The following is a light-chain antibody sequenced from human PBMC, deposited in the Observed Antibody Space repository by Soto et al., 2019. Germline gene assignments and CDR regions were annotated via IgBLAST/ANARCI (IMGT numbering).Light chain of an antibody. Sequence: QSALTQPASVSGSPGQSITISCTGTSSDVGGYNYVSWYQQHPGKAPKLMIYEVSNRPSGVSNRFSGSKSGNTASLTISGLQAEDEADYYCSSYVVSYNWVFGGGTQLTVL. CDR3: SSYVVSYNWV. CDR2: EVS. CDR1: SSDVGGYNY. V-gene: IGLV2-14*01. J-gene: IGLJ3*02.